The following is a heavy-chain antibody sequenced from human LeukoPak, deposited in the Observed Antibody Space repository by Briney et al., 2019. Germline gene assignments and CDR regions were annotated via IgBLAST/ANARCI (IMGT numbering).Heavy chain of an antibody. V-gene: IGHV4-61*02. CDR1: GGSISSGSYY. CDR3: ARGGHQFDY. D-gene: IGHD1-26*01. Sequence: TASQTLSLTCTVSGGSISSGSYYWSWIRQPAGKGLEWIGRIYTSGSTNYNPSLKSRVTISVDTSKNQFSLKLSSVTAADTAVYYCARGGHQFDYWGQGTLVTVSS. CDR2: IYTSGST. J-gene: IGHJ4*02.